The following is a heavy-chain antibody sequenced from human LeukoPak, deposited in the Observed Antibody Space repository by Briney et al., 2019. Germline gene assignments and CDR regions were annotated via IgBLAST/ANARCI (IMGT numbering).Heavy chain of an antibody. CDR3: AKDPELYCSGGSCLGY. CDR2: ISGSGGST. J-gene: IGHJ4*02. Sequence: PGGSLRLSCAASGFTFSSYAMSWVRQAPGKGLEWVSAISGSGGSTYYADSVKGRFTISRDNSKNTLYLQMNSLRAEDTAVYYCAKDPELYCSGGSCLGYWGQGTLVTVSS. V-gene: IGHV3-23*01. D-gene: IGHD2-15*01. CDR1: GFTFSSYA.